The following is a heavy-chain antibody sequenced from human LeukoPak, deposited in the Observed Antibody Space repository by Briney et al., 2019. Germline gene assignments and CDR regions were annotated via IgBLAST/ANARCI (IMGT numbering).Heavy chain of an antibody. V-gene: IGHV3-74*01. CDR1: GFAFSDFW. D-gene: IGHD1-14*01. J-gene: IGHJ4*02. Sequence: GGSLRLSCAASGFAFSDFWMHWVRQAPGKGLVWVSRINSGGTVTNYADSVKGRLTISRDNAKNTLYLQMNSLRAEDTAVYYCARLVITGTTHSSDFWGQGTLVTVSS. CDR2: INSGGTVT. CDR3: ARLVITGTTHSSDF.